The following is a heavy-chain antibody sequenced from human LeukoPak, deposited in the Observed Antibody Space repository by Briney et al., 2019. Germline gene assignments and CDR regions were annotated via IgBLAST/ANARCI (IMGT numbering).Heavy chain of an antibody. CDR1: GGSISSGGYF. CDR2: MYYSGST. J-gene: IGHJ3*02. Sequence: SETLSLTCTVSGGSISSGGYFWSWIRQHPGKGLEWIGYMYYSGSTYHNPSLKSRITISVDTSKNQFSLKLSSVTAADTAVYYCARAWQLHAFDIWGQGTMVTVSS. D-gene: IGHD6-6*01. CDR3: ARAWQLHAFDI. V-gene: IGHV4-31*03.